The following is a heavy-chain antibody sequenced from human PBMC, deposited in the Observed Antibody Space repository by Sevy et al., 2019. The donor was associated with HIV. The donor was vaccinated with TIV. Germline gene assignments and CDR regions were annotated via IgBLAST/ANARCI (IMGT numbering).Heavy chain of an antibody. Sequence: GGSLRLSCAASGFTFDDYTMHWVRQAPGKGLEWVSLINWNGDDTYYADSVKGRFTISRDNGRNSLYLQMNSLRTEDIALYYCAKERNCGRDCLYFQHWGQGTLVTVSS. D-gene: IGHD2-21*02. CDR2: INWNGDDT. CDR3: AKERNCGRDCLYFQH. V-gene: IGHV3-43*01. J-gene: IGHJ1*01. CDR1: GFTFDDYT.